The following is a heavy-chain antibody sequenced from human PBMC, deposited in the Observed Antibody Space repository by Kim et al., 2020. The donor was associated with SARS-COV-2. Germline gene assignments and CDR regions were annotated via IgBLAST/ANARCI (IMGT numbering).Heavy chain of an antibody. Sequence: SETLSLTCTVSGGSISSSSYYWGWIRQPPGKGLEWIGSIYYSGSTYYNPSLKSRVTISVDTSKNQFSLKLSSVTAADTAVYYCARQDCSSTSCYFNWFDPWGQGTLVTVSS. V-gene: IGHV4-39*01. D-gene: IGHD2-2*01. J-gene: IGHJ5*02. CDR3: ARQDCSSTSCYFNWFDP. CDR2: IYYSGST. CDR1: GGSISSSSYY.